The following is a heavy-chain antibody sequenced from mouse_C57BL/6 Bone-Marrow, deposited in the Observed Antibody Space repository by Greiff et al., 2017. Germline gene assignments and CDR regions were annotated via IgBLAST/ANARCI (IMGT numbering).Heavy chain of an antibody. J-gene: IGHJ2*01. CDR3: ARFTTVVAHFDY. V-gene: IGHV1-54*01. CDR2: INPGSGGT. CDR1: GYAFTNYL. Sequence: QVQLQQSGAELVRPGTSVKVSCKASGYAFTNYLIEWVKQRPGQGLEWIGVINPGSGGTNYNEKFKGKATLTADKSSSTAYMQLSSLTSEDSAVYVCARFTTVVAHFDYWGQGTTLTVSS. D-gene: IGHD1-1*01.